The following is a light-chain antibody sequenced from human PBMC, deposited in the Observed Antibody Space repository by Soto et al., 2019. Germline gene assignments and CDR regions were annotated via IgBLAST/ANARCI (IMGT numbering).Light chain of an antibody. CDR2: GAS. CDR3: QQYGSSPTT. CDR1: QSVSSSY. Sequence: EILLTQSPGTLSLSPGERATLSCRASQSVSSSYLAWYQQKPGQAPRLLIYGASSRATGIPDRFSGSGSGTDFTLTISSLEPEDFAVYYCQQYGSSPTTFGQGTKVEIK. V-gene: IGKV3-20*01. J-gene: IGKJ1*01.